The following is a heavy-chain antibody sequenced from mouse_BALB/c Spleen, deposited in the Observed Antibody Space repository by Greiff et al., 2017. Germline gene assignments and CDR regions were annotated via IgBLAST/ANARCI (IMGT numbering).Heavy chain of an antibody. V-gene: IGHV5-4*02. D-gene: IGHD2-3*01. J-gene: IGHJ3*01. Sequence: EVKLVESGGGLVKPGGSLKLSCAASGFTFSDYYMYWVRQTPEKRLEWVATISDGGSYTYYPDSVKGRFTISRDNAKNNLYLQMSSLKSEDTAMYYCAREYDGYSSWFAYWGQGTLVTVSA. CDR2: ISDGGSYT. CDR3: AREYDGYSSWFAY. CDR1: GFTFSDYY.